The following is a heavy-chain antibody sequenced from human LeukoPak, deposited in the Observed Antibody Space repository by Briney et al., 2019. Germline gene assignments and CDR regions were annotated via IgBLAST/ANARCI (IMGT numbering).Heavy chain of an antibody. Sequence: PSETLSLTCVVSGDSISNNYFWGWIRQSPGKGLEWIGTVSRSGTTYYNPSLKSRVIISIDTSKNQFSLKLISMTAADTAVYYCTRLVPAWEGGGSNYWGRGTLVTVSS. V-gene: IGHV4-38-2*01. CDR3: TRLVPAWEGGGSNY. D-gene: IGHD1-26*01. J-gene: IGHJ4*01. CDR1: GDSISNNYF. CDR2: VSRSGTT.